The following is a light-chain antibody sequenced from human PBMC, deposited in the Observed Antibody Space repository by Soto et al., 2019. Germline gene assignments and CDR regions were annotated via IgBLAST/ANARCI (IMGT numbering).Light chain of an antibody. V-gene: IGLV1-44*01. CDR1: SSNIGSNT. CDR3: AAWDDSLNGLV. Sequence: QSALTQPPSASGTPGQRVTISCSGSSSNIGSNTVNWYQQLPGTAPKLLIYSNNQRPSGVPDRFSGSKSGTSGSLAISGLQSEDEPDYYCAAWDDSLNGLVFGTGTKVTVL. CDR2: SNN. J-gene: IGLJ1*01.